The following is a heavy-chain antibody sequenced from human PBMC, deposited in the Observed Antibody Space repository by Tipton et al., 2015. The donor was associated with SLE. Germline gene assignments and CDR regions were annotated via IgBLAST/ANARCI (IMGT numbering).Heavy chain of an antibody. D-gene: IGHD3-10*01. Sequence: TLSLTCTVSGGSISSYYWSWIRQPPGKGLEWIGEINHSGSINYNPSLKSRVTISVDTSKNQFSLKLSSVTAADTAVYYCARGEITMVQGVIWDDAFDIWGQGTMVTVSS. J-gene: IGHJ3*02. CDR1: GGSISSYY. CDR3: ARGEITMVQGVIWDDAFDI. V-gene: IGHV4-59*01. CDR2: INHSGSI.